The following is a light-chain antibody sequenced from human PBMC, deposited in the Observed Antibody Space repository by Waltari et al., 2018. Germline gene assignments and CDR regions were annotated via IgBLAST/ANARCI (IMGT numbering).Light chain of an antibody. V-gene: IGKV1-39*01. CDR2: AAS. CDR1: QSISSY. J-gene: IGKJ3*01. Sequence: SQSISSYLNWYQQKPGKAPKLLIYAASSLQSGVPSRFSGSGSGTDFTLTISSLQPEDFATYYCQQSYSTPFTFGPGTKVGIK. CDR3: QQSYSTPFT.